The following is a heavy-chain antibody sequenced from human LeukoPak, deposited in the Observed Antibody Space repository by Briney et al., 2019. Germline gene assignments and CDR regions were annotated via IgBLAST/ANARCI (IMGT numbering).Heavy chain of an antibody. V-gene: IGHV3-23*01. J-gene: IGHJ4*02. Sequence: PGGSLRLSCAASGFTYGSYAMSWVRQAPGKGLEWVSAISGSGGSTYYADSVKGRFTISRDNSKNTLYLQMNSLRAEDTAVYYCARVKTQWLVPYYFDYWGQGTLVTVSS. D-gene: IGHD6-19*01. CDR2: ISGSGGST. CDR3: ARVKTQWLVPYYFDY. CDR1: GFTYGSYA.